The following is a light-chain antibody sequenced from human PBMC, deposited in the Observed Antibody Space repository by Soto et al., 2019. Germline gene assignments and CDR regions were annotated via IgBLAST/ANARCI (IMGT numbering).Light chain of an antibody. Sequence: IVLTHSPCTLSLSPSERATLSCRAIQSVSNNYLAWYQQKPGQAPRLLIYGASNRATGIPDRFSGSGSGTDFTLTISRLEPEDFAVYYCQQYCSSGTFGQGTKVDIK. CDR2: GAS. V-gene: IGKV3-20*01. J-gene: IGKJ1*01. CDR3: QQYCSSGT. CDR1: QSVSNNY.